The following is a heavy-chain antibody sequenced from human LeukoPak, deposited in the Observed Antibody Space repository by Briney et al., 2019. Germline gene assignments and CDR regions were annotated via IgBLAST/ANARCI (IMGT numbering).Heavy chain of an antibody. CDR3: ATPTTYYYDSSGYYPFAY. D-gene: IGHD3-22*01. Sequence: SGGSLGLSCAASGFTFSSYAMSWVRQAPGKGLERVSAISGSGGSTYYADSVKGRFTISRDNSKNTLYLQMNSLRAEDTAVYYCATPTTYYYDSSGYYPFAYWGQGTLVTVSS. V-gene: IGHV3-23*01. CDR1: GFTFSSYA. CDR2: ISGSGGST. J-gene: IGHJ4*02.